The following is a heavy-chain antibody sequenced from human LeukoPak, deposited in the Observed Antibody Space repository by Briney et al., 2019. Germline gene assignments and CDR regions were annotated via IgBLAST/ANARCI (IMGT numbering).Heavy chain of an antibody. J-gene: IGHJ2*01. CDR1: GDSISSYY. D-gene: IGHD6-19*01. V-gene: IGHV4-59*01. Sequence: SETLSLTCTVSGDSISSYYWSWIRQPPGKGLEWVGYIYYSGSTNYNPSLKRRVTISVDTSKNQFSLKLSSVTAADTAVYYCARDGIAVAGSYWYFDLWGRGTLVTVSS. CDR3: ARDGIAVAGSYWYFDL. CDR2: IYYSGST.